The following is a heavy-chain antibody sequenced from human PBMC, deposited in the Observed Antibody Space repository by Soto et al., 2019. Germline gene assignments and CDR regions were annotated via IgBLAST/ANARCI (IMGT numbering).Heavy chain of an antibody. CDR1: GFTFSSYD. Sequence: GGSLRLSCAASGFTFSSYDMHWVRQATGKGLEWVSAIGTAGDTYYPGSVKGRFTISRENAKNSLYLQMNSLRAGDTAVYYCARGGGGAAHDAFYIWGQGTIVTGSS. D-gene: IGHD2-15*01. J-gene: IGHJ3*02. CDR2: IGTAGDT. V-gene: IGHV3-13*01. CDR3: ARGGGGAAHDAFYI.